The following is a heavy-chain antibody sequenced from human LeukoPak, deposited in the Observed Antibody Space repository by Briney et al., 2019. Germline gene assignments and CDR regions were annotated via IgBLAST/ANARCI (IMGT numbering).Heavy chain of an antibody. J-gene: IGHJ4*02. CDR2: ISWNSGSI. V-gene: IGHV3-9*01. Sequence: PGGSLRLSCAGSGFIFNNYAMHWVRQAPGKGLEWVSGISWNSGSIDYADSVKGRFTISRDNAKNSLYLQMNSLRAEDTAVYYCARSLTYYYDSSGYPIAYWGQGTLVTVSS. D-gene: IGHD3-22*01. CDR1: GFIFNNYA. CDR3: ARSLTYYYDSSGYPIAY.